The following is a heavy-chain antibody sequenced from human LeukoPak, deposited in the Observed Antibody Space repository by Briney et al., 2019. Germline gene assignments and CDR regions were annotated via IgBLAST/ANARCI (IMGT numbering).Heavy chain of an antibody. V-gene: IGHV3-53*01. D-gene: IGHD3-10*01. CDR2: IYSGGST. CDR1: GFTVSSNY. CDR3: ARPGGYYGSGSYLDY. J-gene: IGHJ4*02. Sequence: GGSLRLSCAASGFTVSSNYMSWVRQAPGKGLEWVSVIYSGGSTYYADSVRGRFTISRDNSKNTLYLQMNSLRAEDTAVYYCARPGGYYGSGSYLDYWGQGTLVTVSS.